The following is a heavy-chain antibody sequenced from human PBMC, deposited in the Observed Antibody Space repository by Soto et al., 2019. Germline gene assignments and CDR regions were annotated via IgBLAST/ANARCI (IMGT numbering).Heavy chain of an antibody. CDR3: AREEYCSSTSCYDYYYGMDV. CDR1: GYTFTGYY. J-gene: IGHJ6*02. D-gene: IGHD2-2*01. CDR2: INPSGGST. Sequence: GASVKVSCKASGYTFTGYYMHWVRQAPGQGLEWMGWINPSGGSTSYAQKFQGRVTMTRDTSTSTVYMELSSLRSEDTAVYYCAREEYCSSTSCYDYYYGMDVWGQGTTVSVSS. V-gene: IGHV1-46*03.